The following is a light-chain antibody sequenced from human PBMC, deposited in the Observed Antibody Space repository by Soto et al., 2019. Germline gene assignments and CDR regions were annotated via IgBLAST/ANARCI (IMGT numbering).Light chain of an antibody. J-gene: IGLJ1*01. CDR3: CSYTTSSTRV. CDR1: SSDVGTYTY. CDR2: EVS. V-gene: IGLV2-14*01. Sequence: QSALTQPASVSGSPGQSITISCTGTSSDVGTYTYVSWYQHHPGKAPTLIIYEVSNRPSGISDRFSGTKSGNTASLTSSGLQADDEADYYCCSYTTSSTRVFGTGTKVTVL.